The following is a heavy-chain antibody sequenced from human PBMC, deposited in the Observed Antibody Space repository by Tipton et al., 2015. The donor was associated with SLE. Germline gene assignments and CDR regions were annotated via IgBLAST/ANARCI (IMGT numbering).Heavy chain of an antibody. D-gene: IGHD1-1*01. CDR1: GGSISSFS. Sequence: GLVKPSQTLSLTCTVSGGSISSFSWTWIRQPPGKGLEWMGYIRNGVPGNYNRSLKSRLTISGDTSKNQFSLRLSSVSAADTAVYYCARGTRVEEELDYWGQGTLVTVSS. CDR3: ARGTRVEEELDY. V-gene: IGHV4-59*01. J-gene: IGHJ4*02. CDR2: IRNGVPG.